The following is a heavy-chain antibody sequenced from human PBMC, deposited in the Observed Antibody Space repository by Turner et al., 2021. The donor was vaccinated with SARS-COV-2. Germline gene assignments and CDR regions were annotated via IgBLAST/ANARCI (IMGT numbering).Heavy chain of an antibody. CDR2: IYYSGST. Sequence: QVQLQESGPGLVKPSETLSLPCTVSGGSISSYYWSWIRQPPGKGLEWIGYIYYSGSTNYIPSLKSRVTISVNTSKNQFSLKLSSVTAADTAVYYDARDPGEWSFDYWGQGTLVTVSS. D-gene: IGHD3-16*01. V-gene: IGHV4-59*01. J-gene: IGHJ4*02. CDR1: GGSISSYY. CDR3: ARDPGEWSFDY.